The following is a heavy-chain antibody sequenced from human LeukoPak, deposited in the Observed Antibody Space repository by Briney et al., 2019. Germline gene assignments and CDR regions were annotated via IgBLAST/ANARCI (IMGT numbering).Heavy chain of an antibody. CDR1: GFTFSSYG. J-gene: IGHJ6*02. V-gene: IGHV3-30*18. CDR3: ANIGYYYGMDV. Sequence: GGSLRLSCAASGFTFSSYGMHWVRQAPGKGLEWVAVISYDGSNKYYADSVKGRFTISRDNPKNTLYLQMNSLRAEDTAVYYCANIGYYYGMDVWGQGTTVTVSS. CDR2: ISYDGSNK.